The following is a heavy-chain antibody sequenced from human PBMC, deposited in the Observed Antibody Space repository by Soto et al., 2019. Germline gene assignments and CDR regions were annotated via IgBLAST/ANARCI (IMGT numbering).Heavy chain of an antibody. V-gene: IGHV1-3*01. D-gene: IGHD2-15*01. J-gene: IGHJ4*02. CDR1: GYTFTSYA. CDR2: INAGNGNT. CDR3: ARGVYCRGGSCYRDSSYFDY. Sequence: QVQLVQSGAEVKKPGASVKVSCKASGYTFTSYAMHWVRQAPGQRLEWMGWINAGNGNTKYSQKFQGRVTITRDTSASTAYMELSSLRSEDTAVYYCARGVYCRGGSCYRDSSYFDYWGQGTLVTVSS.